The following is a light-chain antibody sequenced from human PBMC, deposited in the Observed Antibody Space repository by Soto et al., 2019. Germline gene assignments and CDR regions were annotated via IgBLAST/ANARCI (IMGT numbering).Light chain of an antibody. J-gene: IGLJ2*01. Sequence: QSVLTQPPSVSGAPGQRVTISCTGSSSNIGAGYDVHWYQQLPGTAPKLLIYGNSNRPSGVPDRFSGSKSATSASLAISGLRSEDEAVYYCAARDDSLNDVVFGGGTKLTVL. CDR3: AARDDSLNDVV. CDR1: SSNIGAGYD. CDR2: GNS. V-gene: IGLV1-40*01.